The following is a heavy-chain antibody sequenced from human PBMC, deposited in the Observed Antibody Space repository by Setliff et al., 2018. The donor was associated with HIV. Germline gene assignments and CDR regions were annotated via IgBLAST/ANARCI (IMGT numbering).Heavy chain of an antibody. CDR3: ARVWPRGLISFYGY. CDR1: GYTFTSYG. V-gene: IGHV1-46*03. CDR2: INPSGGST. Sequence: ASVKVSCKASGYTFTSYGISWVRQAPGQGLEWMGIINPSGGSTTYAQKFQGRVTMTRDTSTSTVYMELSSLRSEDTAVYYCARVWPRGLISFYGYWGQGTLVTVSS. J-gene: IGHJ4*02. D-gene: IGHD2-2*01.